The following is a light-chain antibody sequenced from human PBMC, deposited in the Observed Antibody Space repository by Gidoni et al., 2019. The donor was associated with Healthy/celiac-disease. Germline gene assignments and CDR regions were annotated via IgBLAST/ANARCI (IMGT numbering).Light chain of an antibody. CDR1: QSISSY. J-gene: IGKJ1*01. CDR3: QQSYSTPQT. Sequence: DIQMTQSPSSLSASVGDRVTITRRGSQSISSYLNWYQQKPGKAPKLLIYAASSLQSGVPSRFSGSGAGTDFTLTISSLQPEDFATYYCQQSYSTPQTFGQGTKVEIK. V-gene: IGKV1-39*01. CDR2: AAS.